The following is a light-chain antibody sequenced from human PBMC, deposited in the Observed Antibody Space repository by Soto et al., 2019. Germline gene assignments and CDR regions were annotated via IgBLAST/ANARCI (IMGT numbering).Light chain of an antibody. CDR2: DAS. CDR1: QSVSSY. V-gene: IGKV3-11*01. J-gene: IGKJ4*01. Sequence: EIALTQSPATLSLSPGERATLSCRASQSVSSYLAWYQQKPGQAPRLLIYDASNRATGIPARFSGSGSGTDFTLTISSLEPEDFAVYYCQQRSNWPTVTFGGGTKVEIK. CDR3: QQRSNWPTVT.